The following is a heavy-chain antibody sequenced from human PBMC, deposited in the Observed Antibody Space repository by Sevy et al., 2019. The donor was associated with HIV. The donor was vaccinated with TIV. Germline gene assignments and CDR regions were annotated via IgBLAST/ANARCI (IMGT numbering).Heavy chain of an antibody. D-gene: IGHD6-13*01. CDR2: ISSGSRYT. V-gene: IGHV3-11*06. J-gene: IGHJ4*02. CDR3: ARVRVVAADYYFDY. CDR1: GFTFSDYY. Sequence: GGSLRLSCAASGFTFSDYYMTWIRQAPGKGLEWGSYISSGSRYTNYADSVKGRFAISRDNAENSLYLQMSSLRAEDTAVYYCARVRVVAADYYFDYWGQGTLVTVSS.